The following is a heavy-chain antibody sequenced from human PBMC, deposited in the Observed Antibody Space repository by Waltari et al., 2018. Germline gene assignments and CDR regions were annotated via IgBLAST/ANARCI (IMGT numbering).Heavy chain of an antibody. CDR3: ARPTVTYYYYFYGMDV. CDR2: INHSGTT. Sequence: QVQLQQWGAGLLKPSETLSLTCAVYGGSFSGYDWSWLRQPPGKGLEWIGEINHSGTTNYNPSLKSRVTISVDTSKNQFSLKLSSVTAADTAVYYCARPTVTYYYYFYGMDVWGQGTTVTVSS. D-gene: IGHD4-17*01. J-gene: IGHJ6*02. V-gene: IGHV4-34*02. CDR1: GGSFSGYD.